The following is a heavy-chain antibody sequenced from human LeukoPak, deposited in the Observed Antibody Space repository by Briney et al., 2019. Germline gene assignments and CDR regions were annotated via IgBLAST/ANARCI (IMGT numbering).Heavy chain of an antibody. Sequence: SQTLSLTCAISGDSVSSTSVTWHWIRQSPSRGLVWLGRTYCRSKWSNDYALSVRGRMTINPDTSKNQFSLQLNSVTPEDTAVYYCARGVFTRALDFWGQGTLVTVSS. CDR2: TYCRSKWSN. V-gene: IGHV6-1*01. CDR1: GDSVSSTSVT. J-gene: IGHJ4*02. CDR3: ARGVFTRALDF. D-gene: IGHD3-10*01.